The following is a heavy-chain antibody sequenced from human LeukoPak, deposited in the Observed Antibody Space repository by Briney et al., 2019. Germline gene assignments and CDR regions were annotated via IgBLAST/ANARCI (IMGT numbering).Heavy chain of an antibody. CDR2: INPNSGGT. CDR1: GYTFTGYY. D-gene: IGHD5-24*01. V-gene: IGHV1-2*02. CDR3: ARDRIEMATISDYYYYMDV. J-gene: IGHJ6*03. Sequence: ASVKVSCKASGYTFTGYYMHWVRQAPGQGLEWMGWINPNSGGTNYAQKFQGRVTMTRDTSISTAYMELSRLRSDDTAVYYCARDRIEMATISDYYYYMDVWGKGTTVTVSS.